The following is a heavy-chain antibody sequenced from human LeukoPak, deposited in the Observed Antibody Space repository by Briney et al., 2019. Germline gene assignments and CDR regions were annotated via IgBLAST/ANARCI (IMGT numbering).Heavy chain of an antibody. CDR3: ARGLRYYDSSHSYYLDY. CDR1: GYTFTGYY. J-gene: IGHJ4*02. CDR2: INPNSGGT. D-gene: IGHD3-22*01. V-gene: IGHV1-2*02. Sequence: GASVKVSCKASGYTFTGYYMHWVRQAPGQGLEWMGWINPNSGGTNYAQKFQRRVTMTRDTSISTAYMELSRLRSDDTAVYYCARGLRYYDSSHSYYLDYWGQGTLVTVSS.